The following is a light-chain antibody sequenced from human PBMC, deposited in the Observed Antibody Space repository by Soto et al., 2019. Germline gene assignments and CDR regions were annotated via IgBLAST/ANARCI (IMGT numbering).Light chain of an antibody. V-gene: IGLV2-8*01. CDR3: SSYAGSNNYV. Sequence: QSVLTQPPSASGSPGQSVTISCTGTSSDVGGYNSVPWYQQHPGKAPRLMIYEVSERPSGVPDRFSGSKSGNTASLTVSGLQAEDEADYYCSSYAGSNNYVFGIGTKVTVL. CDR2: EVS. CDR1: SSDVGGYNS. J-gene: IGLJ1*01.